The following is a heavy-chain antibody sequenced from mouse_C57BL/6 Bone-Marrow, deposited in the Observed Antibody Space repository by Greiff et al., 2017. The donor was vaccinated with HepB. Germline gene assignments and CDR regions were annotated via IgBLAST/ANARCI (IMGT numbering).Heavy chain of an antibody. CDR2: IDPETGGT. D-gene: IGHD2-1*01. CDR3: TTFYYGN. V-gene: IGHV1-15*01. J-gene: IGHJ3*01. Sequence: QVHVKQSGAELVRPGASVTLSCKASGYTFTDYEMHWVKQTPVHGLEWIGAIDPETGGTAYNQKFKGKAILTADKSSSTAYMELRSLTSEDSAVYYCTTFYYGNWGQGTLVTVSA. CDR1: GYTFTDYE.